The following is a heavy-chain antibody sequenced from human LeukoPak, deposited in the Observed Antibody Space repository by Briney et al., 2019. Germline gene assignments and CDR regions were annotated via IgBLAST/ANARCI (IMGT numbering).Heavy chain of an antibody. D-gene: IGHD6-19*01. V-gene: IGHV3-33*01. CDR3: AREDKKDFWYSSGCSPDY. CDR1: GFTFSSYG. CDR2: IWYDGSNK. Sequence: GRSLRLSCAASGFTFSSYGMHWVRQAPGKGLEWVAVIWYDGSNKYYADSVKGRFTISRDNSKNTLYLQMNSLRAEDTAVYYCAREDKKDFWYSSGCSPDYWGQGTLVTVSS. J-gene: IGHJ4*02.